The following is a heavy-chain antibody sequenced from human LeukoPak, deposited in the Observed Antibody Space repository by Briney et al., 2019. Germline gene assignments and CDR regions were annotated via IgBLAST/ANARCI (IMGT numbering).Heavy chain of an antibody. CDR1: GFTFSTYV. Sequence: GGSLRLSRSVSGFTFSTYVMHWVRQAPGKGLEYVSAISSNGDNTYYAGSVKGRFTISRDNSKNTLYLQMSSLRADDTAVYYCVRGTGYWGQGTLVTVSS. CDR2: ISSNGDNT. CDR3: VRGTGY. J-gene: IGHJ4*02. V-gene: IGHV3-64D*06.